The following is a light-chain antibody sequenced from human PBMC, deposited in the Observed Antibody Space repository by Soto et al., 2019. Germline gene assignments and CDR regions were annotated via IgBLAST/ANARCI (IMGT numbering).Light chain of an antibody. CDR1: TNDVGGYNY. J-gene: IGLJ1*01. CDR2: EVT. V-gene: IGLV2-14*01. CDR3: NSYTSSTSLPYV. Sequence: QSALTQPASVSGSPGQSITISCTGTTNDVGGYNYVSWYPQHPGKAPKLLIFEVTSRPSGVSHRFSGSKSGNTASLTISALQAEDEADYFCNSYTSSTSLPYVFGTGTKVTVL.